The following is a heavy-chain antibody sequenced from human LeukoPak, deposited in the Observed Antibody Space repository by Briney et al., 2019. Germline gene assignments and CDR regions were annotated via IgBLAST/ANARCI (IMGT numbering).Heavy chain of an antibody. D-gene: IGHD3-16*01. J-gene: IGHJ4*02. CDR2: INHSGST. CDR3: ARGDTLTQRFDY. V-gene: IGHV4-34*01. Sequence: PSETLSLTCAVYGGSFSGYYWSGIRQPPGKGLEWIGEINHSGSTNYNPSLKSRVTISVDTSKNQFSLKLSSVTAADTAVYYCARGDTLTQRFDYWGQGTLVTVSS. CDR1: GGSFSGYY.